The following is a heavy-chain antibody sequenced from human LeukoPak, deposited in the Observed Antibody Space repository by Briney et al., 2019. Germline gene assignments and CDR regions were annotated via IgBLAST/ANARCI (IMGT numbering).Heavy chain of an antibody. Sequence: LRLSCAASGFTFSGCAMSWVRQAPGKWLEWLGSIYYSGSTYYNPSLKSRVTISVDTSKNQFSLKLSSVTAADTAVYYCARAFSSITIIDLFDYWGQGTLVTVSS. CDR3: ARAFSSITIIDLFDY. V-gene: IGHV4-30-2*03. J-gene: IGHJ4*02. CDR2: IYYSGST. D-gene: IGHD3-3*01. CDR1: GFTFSGCA.